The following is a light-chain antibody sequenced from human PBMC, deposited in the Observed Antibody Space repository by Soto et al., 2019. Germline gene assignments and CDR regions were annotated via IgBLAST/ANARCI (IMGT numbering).Light chain of an antibody. V-gene: IGKV1-5*03. CDR1: QTISSW. CDR2: KAS. CDR3: QHSNRYSEA. J-gene: IGKJ1*01. Sequence: EIQPSETPSTLSGSVGDRVRIACRASQTISSWLAWYQQKPGKAPKLLIYKASTLKSGVSSRFSGSGSGTEFPLTLSSPQPDAFPTHYCQHSNRYSEAFRRGTKVDIK.